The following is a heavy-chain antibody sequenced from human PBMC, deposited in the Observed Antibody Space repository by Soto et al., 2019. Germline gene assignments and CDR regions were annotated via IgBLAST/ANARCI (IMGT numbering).Heavy chain of an antibody. CDR3: AGSDYGGNFDAFEI. CDR2: IYYSGSI. CDR1: GGAISSCGYY. Sequence: PSETLSLTCTVSGGAISSCGYYWNWIRQHPGKGLEWIGYIYYSGSIDYNPSLKSRVTISVDTSKNQFSLKLSSVTAADTAVYYCAGSDYGGNFDAFEIWGQGTMVTVSS. J-gene: IGHJ3*02. V-gene: IGHV4-31*03. D-gene: IGHD4-17*01.